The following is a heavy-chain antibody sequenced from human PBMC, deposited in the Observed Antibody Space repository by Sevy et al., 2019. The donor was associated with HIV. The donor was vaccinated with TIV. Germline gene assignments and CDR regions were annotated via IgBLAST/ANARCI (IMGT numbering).Heavy chain of an antibody. V-gene: IGHV3-74*01. CDR3: ARYPYGDYAPNHDAFDI. CDR1: GFTFSSYW. J-gene: IGHJ3*02. CDR2: TNSDGSST. D-gene: IGHD4-17*01. Sequence: GGSLRLSCAASGFTFSSYWMHWVRQAPGKGLVWVSRTNSDGSSTSYADSVKGRFTISRDNAKNTLYLQMNSLRAEDTSVYYCARYPYGDYAPNHDAFDIWGQGTMVTVSS.